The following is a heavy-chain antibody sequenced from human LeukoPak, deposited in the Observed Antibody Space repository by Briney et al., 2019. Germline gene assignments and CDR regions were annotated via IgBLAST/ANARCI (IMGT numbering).Heavy chain of an antibody. D-gene: IGHD5-12*01. J-gene: IGHJ4*02. CDR3: AKGYLRLVDS. CDR2: IRSGGNT. V-gene: IGHV3-23*01. CDR1: GFSVNNDA. Sequence: PGGSLRLSCAVSGFSVNNDAMSWVRQAPGKGLEWVAAIRSGGNTYYADSVKGRFTIARDNSKNTLFLQVNSLRVEDTAVYYCAKGYLRLVDSWGQGTLVTVSS.